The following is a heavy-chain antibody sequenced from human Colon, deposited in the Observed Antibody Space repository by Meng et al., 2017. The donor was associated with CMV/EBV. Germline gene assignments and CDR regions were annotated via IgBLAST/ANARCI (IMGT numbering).Heavy chain of an antibody. J-gene: IGHJ5*02. CDR1: GFSVSRNY. Sequence: GGSLRLSCAASGFSVSRNYVSWVRQGPGKGLEWLAVIYDTGSRYYADSVKGRFTVSRDESKNTVFLQMNNLRPEDTAVYYCARNRLECGGDSYFADSWGQGTLVTVSS. V-gene: IGHV3-53*01. D-gene: IGHD2-21*02. CDR2: IYDTGSR. CDR3: ARNRLECGGDSYFADS.